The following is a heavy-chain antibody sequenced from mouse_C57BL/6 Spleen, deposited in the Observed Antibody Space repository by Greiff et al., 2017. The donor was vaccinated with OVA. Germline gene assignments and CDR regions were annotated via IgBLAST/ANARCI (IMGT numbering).Heavy chain of an antibody. V-gene: IGHV1-18*01. J-gene: IGHJ3*01. D-gene: IGHD1-1*01. Sequence: VQLQQSGPELVKPGASVKLPCTASGFTFTDSYMDWVKQSPGKSLEWIGEINPNNGGTIYNQKFKGKATLTVDTSSSTAYMELRSLTSDDTAVYYCARGELLRPFAYWGQGTLVTVSA. CDR2: INPNNGGT. CDR3: ARGELLRPFAY. CDR1: GFTFTDSY.